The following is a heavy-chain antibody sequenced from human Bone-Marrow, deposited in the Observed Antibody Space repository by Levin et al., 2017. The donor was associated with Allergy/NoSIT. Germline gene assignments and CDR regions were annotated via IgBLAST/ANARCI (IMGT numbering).Heavy chain of an antibody. V-gene: IGHV3-11*01. CDR3: ARDLLTTDFYYGMDV. CDR1: GFTFSDYY. CDR2: ISSSGSTI. Sequence: GGSLRLSCAASGFTFSDYYMSWIRQAPGKGLEWVSYISSSGSTIYYADSVKGRFTISRDNAKNSLYLQMNSLRAEDTAVYYCARDLLTTDFYYGMDVWGQGTTVTVSS. J-gene: IGHJ6*02. D-gene: IGHD3-9*01.